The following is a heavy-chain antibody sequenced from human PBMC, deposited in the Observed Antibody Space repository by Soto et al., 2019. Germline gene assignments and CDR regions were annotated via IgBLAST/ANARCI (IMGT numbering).Heavy chain of an antibody. CDR3: AKEDGIQLSLNMYFDA. J-gene: IGHJ4*02. CDR2: ISGSGGSS. V-gene: IGHV3-23*01. D-gene: IGHD5-18*01. CDR1: AFTFSNYA. Sequence: GGSLRLSCAASAFTFSNYAMGWVRQAPGKGLEWVSSISGSGGSSYYADSVRGRFTISRDNSKNTLYLQMSSLRAEDTAVYFCAKEDGIQLSLNMYFDAWGQGAQVTVSS.